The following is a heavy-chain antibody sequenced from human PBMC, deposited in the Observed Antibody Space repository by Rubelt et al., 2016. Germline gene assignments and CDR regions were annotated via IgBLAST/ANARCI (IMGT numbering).Heavy chain of an antibody. J-gene: IGHJ4*02. Sequence: QVQLVESGGGVVQPGRSLRLSCSASGFSFSSSGMHWVRQAPGKGLEWVAVISYDGSNKNYADSVKGQYTPSRDNSKNTLYLQRNSLRTEDTAVYYCARPWGYWGQGTLVTVSS. V-gene: IGHV3-30*19. D-gene: IGHD7-27*01. CDR1: GFSFSSSG. CDR2: ISYDGSNK. CDR3: ARPWGY.